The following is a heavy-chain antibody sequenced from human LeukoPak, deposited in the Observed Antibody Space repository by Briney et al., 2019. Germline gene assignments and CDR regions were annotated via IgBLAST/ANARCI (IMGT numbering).Heavy chain of an antibody. J-gene: IGHJ6*03. CDR2: IYYSGST. Sequence: SETLSLTCAVSGGSISSGGYSWSWIRQPPGKGLEWIGYIYYSGSTYYNPSLKSRVTISVDTSKNQFSLKLSSVTAADTAVYYCARTQWLFYYYMDVWGKGTTVTISS. CDR3: ARTQWLFYYYMDV. D-gene: IGHD6-19*01. CDR1: GGSISSGGYS. V-gene: IGHV4-30-4*07.